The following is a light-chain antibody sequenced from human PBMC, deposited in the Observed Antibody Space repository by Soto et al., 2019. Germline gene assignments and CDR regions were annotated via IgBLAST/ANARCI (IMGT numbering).Light chain of an antibody. Sequence: QSVLTQPPSASGSPGQSVTISCTGTKNDVGFYDFVSWHQHHPGKAPRLIIYEVVQRPSGVPDRFSGSKSGNTASLTVSGLQAADEADYFCKSYAGSNTYVFGSGTKVTVL. CDR1: KNDVGFYDF. CDR2: EVV. V-gene: IGLV2-8*01. J-gene: IGLJ1*01. CDR3: KSYAGSNTYV.